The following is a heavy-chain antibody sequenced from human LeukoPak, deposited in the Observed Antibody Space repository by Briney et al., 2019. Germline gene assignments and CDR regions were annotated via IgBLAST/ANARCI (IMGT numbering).Heavy chain of an antibody. Sequence: SETLSHTCFVSGGSTNGGNYYWGWIRPPPGNGLEWIGSIYYMGTTYYNPSLKARVTISVEPSKKQFSLQLGSVTAADTAVYYCATPSNYRDNYFDSWGQGILVTVSS. V-gene: IGHV4-39*01. J-gene: IGHJ5*01. D-gene: IGHD4-11*01. CDR2: IYYMGTT. CDR3: ATPSNYRDNYFDS. CDR1: GGSTNGGNYY.